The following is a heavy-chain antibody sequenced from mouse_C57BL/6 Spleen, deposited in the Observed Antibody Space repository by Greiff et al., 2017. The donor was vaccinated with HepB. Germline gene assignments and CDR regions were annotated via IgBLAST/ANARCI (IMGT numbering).Heavy chain of an antibody. CDR1: GYAFSSYW. J-gene: IGHJ4*01. CDR2: IYPGDGDT. Sequence: QVQLKESGAELVKPGASVKISCKASGYAFSSYWMNWVKQRPGKGLEWIGQIYPGDGDTNYNGKFKGKATLTADKSSSTAYMQLSSLTSEDSAVYFCAREDYDYDDYAMDYWGQGTSVTVSS. CDR3: AREDYDYDDYAMDY. V-gene: IGHV1-80*01. D-gene: IGHD2-4*01.